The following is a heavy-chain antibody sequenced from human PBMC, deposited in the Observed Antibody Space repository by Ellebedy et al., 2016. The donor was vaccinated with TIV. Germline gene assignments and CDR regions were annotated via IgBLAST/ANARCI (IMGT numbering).Heavy chain of an antibody. CDR2: NSSSGART. D-gene: IGHD6-19*01. J-gene: IGHJ5*02. CDR1: GFTFSSYW. V-gene: IGHV3-74*01. Sequence: HTGGSLRLSCTASGFTFSSYWLHWVRQVPGKGLVWVSGNSSSGARTTYADSVKGRFTISRDNAKEKMFLQMNSLRAKDTGLYYCTPNKHNGGYVRFGPWGQGALVTVSS. CDR3: TPNKHNGGYVRFGP.